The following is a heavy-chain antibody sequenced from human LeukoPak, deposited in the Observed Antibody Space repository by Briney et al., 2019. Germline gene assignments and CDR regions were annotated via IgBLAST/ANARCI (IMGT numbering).Heavy chain of an antibody. CDR1: GYSISSGYY. CDR3: ARDVIGGWYPLYYYYYMDV. CDR2: IYHSGST. Sequence: PSETLSLTCTVSGYSISSGYYWGWIRQPPGKGLEWIGSIYHSGSTYYNPSLKSRVTISVDTSKNQFSLKLSSVTAADTAVYYCARDVIGGWYPLYYYYYMDVWGKGTTVTVSS. D-gene: IGHD6-19*01. J-gene: IGHJ6*03. V-gene: IGHV4-38-2*02.